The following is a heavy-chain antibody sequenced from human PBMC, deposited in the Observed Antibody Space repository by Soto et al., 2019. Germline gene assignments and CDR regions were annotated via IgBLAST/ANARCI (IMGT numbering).Heavy chain of an antibody. V-gene: IGHV3-23*01. D-gene: IGHD1-20*01. J-gene: IGHJ3*01. Sequence: GALVAPCAASGFTFSSFVMNWVRQAPGKGLEWVSTVSPRGDFSHYTDSVKGRFTISRDNYRRTLHLQMDSLRAEDAAVYLCVRRAITATTNWGAFDVWGQGTVVTVSS. CDR1: GFTFSSFV. CDR3: VRRAITATTNWGAFDV. CDR2: VSPRGDFS.